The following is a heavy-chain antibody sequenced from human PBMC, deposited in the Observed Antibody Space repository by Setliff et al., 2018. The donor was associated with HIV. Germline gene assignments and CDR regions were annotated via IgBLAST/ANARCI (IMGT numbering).Heavy chain of an antibody. J-gene: IGHJ6*03. CDR1: GASITTDDYY. Sequence: PSESLSLTCNVSGASITTDDYYWTWIRQHPGRGLEWIGSIYYSGSTYYNPSLKSRVTISLDTSKNQFSLKLSSVTAADTAVYYCARLEYYYYMDVWGNGTTVTVSS. CDR3: ARLEYYYYMDV. V-gene: IGHV4-39*01. CDR2: IYYSGST.